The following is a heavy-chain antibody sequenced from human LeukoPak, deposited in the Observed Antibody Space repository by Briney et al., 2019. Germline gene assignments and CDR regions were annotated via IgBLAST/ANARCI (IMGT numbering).Heavy chain of an antibody. J-gene: IGHJ4*02. Sequence: PSETLSLTCAVSGVSISSSNWWSWVRQPPGKGLEWIGEIYHSGSTNYNPSLKSRVTISVDKSKNQFSLKLSSVTAADTAVYYCASISGSYSDFDYWGQGTLVTVSS. CDR1: GVSISSSNW. CDR3: ASISGSYSDFDY. CDR2: IYHSGST. V-gene: IGHV4-4*02. D-gene: IGHD1-26*01.